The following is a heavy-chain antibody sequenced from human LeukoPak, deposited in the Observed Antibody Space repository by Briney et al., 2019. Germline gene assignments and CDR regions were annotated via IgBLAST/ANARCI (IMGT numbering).Heavy chain of an antibody. J-gene: IGHJ4*02. CDR1: GYTFTTFW. D-gene: IGHD5-18*01. V-gene: IGHV5-51*01. Sequence: TAGESLKISCKVSGYTFTTFWIGWVRQMPGKGLEWMGIIYPGDSDTRYSPSFQGQVTISADKSISTAYLQWSSLKASDTAVYYCARQRYSYGSIDYWGQGTLVTVSS. CDR2: IYPGDSDT. CDR3: ARQRYSYGSIDY.